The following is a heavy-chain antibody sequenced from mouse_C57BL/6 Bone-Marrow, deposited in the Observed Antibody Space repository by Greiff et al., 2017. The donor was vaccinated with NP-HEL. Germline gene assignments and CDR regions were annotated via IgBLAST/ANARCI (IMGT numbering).Heavy chain of an antibody. J-gene: IGHJ3*01. Sequence: EVMLVESGGGLVKPGGSLKLSCAASGFTFSSYAMSWVRQTPEKRLEWVATISDGGSYTYYPDNVKGRFTISRDNAKNNLYLQMSHLKSEDTAMYYCARARNPYDSAWFAYWGQGTLVTVSA. CDR3: ARARNPYDSAWFAY. V-gene: IGHV5-4*03. D-gene: IGHD2-4*01. CDR1: GFTFSSYA. CDR2: ISDGGSYT.